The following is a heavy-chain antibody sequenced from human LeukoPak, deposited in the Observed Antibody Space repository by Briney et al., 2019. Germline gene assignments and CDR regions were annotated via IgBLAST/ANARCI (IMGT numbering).Heavy chain of an antibody. CDR1: GFTFSTYW. D-gene: IGHD3-22*01. V-gene: IGHV3-7*01. CDR2: IKDDGSEK. J-gene: IGHJ6*02. Sequence: GGSLRLSCAASGFTFSTYWMSWVRQAPGKGLEWVANIKDDGSEKYYVDSVKGRFTIPRDNAKNSLYQQVNSLRAEDTAVYYCARDDRGYYYDSSGHYRNYYFYGLGVWGQGTTVTVSS. CDR3: ARDDRGYYYDSSGHYRNYYFYGLGV.